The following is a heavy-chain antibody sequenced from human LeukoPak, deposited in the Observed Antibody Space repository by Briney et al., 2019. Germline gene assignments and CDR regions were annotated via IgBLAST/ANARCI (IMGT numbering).Heavy chain of an antibody. V-gene: IGHV5-51*01. D-gene: IGHD3-22*01. CDR2: IYPGDSDT. J-gene: IGHJ4*02. CDR1: GYSFTSYW. Sequence: SGESLKISCKGSGYSFTSYWIGWVRQMPGKGLEWMGIIYPGDSDTRYSPSFQGQVTISADKSISTAYLQWSSLKASDTAMYYCARLNYYYDSSGYPNFDYWGQGTLVTVSS. CDR3: ARLNYYYDSSGYPNFDY.